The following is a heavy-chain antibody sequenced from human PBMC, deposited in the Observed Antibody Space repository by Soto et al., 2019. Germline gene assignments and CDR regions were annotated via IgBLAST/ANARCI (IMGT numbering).Heavy chain of an antibody. CDR2: INAGNGNT. CDR1: GYTFTSYA. J-gene: IGHJ5*02. D-gene: IGHD3-10*01. Sequence: ASVKVSCKASGYTFTSYARHGVRQAPGQRLEWMGWINAGNGNTKYSQKFQGRVTITRDTSASTAYMELSSLRSEDTAVYYCARSPIVRGVTPWGQGTLVTVSS. CDR3: ARSPIVRGVTP. V-gene: IGHV1-3*01.